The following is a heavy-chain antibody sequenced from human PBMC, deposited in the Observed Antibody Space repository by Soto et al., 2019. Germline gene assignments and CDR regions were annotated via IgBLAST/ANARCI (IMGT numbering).Heavy chain of an antibody. CDR2: IYYSGST. V-gene: IGHV4-59*01. J-gene: IGHJ4*02. CDR1: GGSISSYY. Sequence: SETLSLTCTASGGSISSYYWSWIRQPPGKKLEWIGYIYYSGSTNYNPSHKSRVTISVDTSKNQFSMKMISLTAADTAVYYCARATYCGGDCPLYPFEYWGQGTLVTVSS. D-gene: IGHD2-21*01. CDR3: ARATYCGGDCPLYPFEY.